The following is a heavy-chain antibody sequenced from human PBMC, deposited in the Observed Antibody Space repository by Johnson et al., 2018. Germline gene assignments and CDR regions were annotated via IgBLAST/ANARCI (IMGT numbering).Heavy chain of an antibody. D-gene: IGHD3-22*01. CDR3: ARDYYDSSGFSLRGYAFDI. Sequence: QVQLVESGGGLVQTGGSLRLSCVASGFTFINYAMSWVRQAPGKGLEWVAVISYDGSNKYYADSVKGRFTISRDNSKNTLSLQMNSLRAEDTAVYSCARDYYDSSGFSLRGYAFDIWGQGTMVTVSS. V-gene: IGHV3-30*03. CDR2: ISYDGSNK. J-gene: IGHJ3*02. CDR1: GFTFINYA.